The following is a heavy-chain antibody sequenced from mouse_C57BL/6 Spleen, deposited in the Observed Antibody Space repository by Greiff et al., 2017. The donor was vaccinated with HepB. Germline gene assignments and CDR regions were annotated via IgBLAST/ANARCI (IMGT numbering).Heavy chain of an antibody. CDR2: ISYDGSN. J-gene: IGHJ2*01. D-gene: IGHD1-1*01. V-gene: IGHV3-6*01. CDR1: GYSITSGYY. Sequence: VQLKESGPGLVKPSQSLSLTCSVTGYSITSGYYWNWIRQFPGNKLERKSYISYDGSNNYKPSLKKRISITRDTSKNQFFLKLNTVTTEDTATYYCARDKIYYDGSSPGDFDYWGQGTTLTVSS. CDR3: ARDKIYYDGSSPGDFDY.